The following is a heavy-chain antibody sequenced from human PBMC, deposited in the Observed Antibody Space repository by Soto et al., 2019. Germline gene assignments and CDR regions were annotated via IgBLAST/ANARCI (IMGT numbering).Heavy chain of an antibody. CDR2: IYPGDSDT. CDR3: ARVEYYYGSGTQQTYYYYYMDV. D-gene: IGHD3-10*01. CDR1: GYSFSTYW. J-gene: IGHJ6*03. Sequence: PGESLKISCEGSGYSFSTYWIGWVRQKPGKGLEWMGIIYPGDSDTRYSPSFQGQVTISADTSISTAYLRWSSLKASDTAIYYCARVEYYYGSGTQQTYYYYYMDVWSKGTTVTVSS. V-gene: IGHV5-51*01.